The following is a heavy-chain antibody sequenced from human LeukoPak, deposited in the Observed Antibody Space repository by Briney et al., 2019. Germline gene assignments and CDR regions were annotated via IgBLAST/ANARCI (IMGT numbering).Heavy chain of an antibody. V-gene: IGHV4-34*01. CDR2: INHSGST. CDR3: ARGDIVATNGMDV. CDR1: GGSFSGYY. J-gene: IGHJ6*02. Sequence: SETLSLTCAVYGGSFSGYYWSWIRQPPGKGLEWIGEINHSGSTNYNPSLKSRVTISVDTSKNQFSLKLSSVTAADTAVYYCARGDIVATNGMDVWGQGTTVTVSS. D-gene: IGHD5-12*01.